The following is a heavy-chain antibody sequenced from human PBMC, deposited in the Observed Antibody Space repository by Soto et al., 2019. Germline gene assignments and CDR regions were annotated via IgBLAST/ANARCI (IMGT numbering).Heavy chain of an antibody. D-gene: IGHD6-13*01. V-gene: IGHV3-30-3*01. Sequence: QVQLVESGGGVVQPGRSLRLSCAASGFTFSSYAMHWVRQAPGKVLEWVAVISYDGSNKYYADSVKGRFTISRDNSKNTLYLQMNSLRAEDTAVYYCARDWARYSSSWYVDYWGQGTLVTVSS. J-gene: IGHJ4*02. CDR1: GFTFSSYA. CDR2: ISYDGSNK. CDR3: ARDWARYSSSWYVDY.